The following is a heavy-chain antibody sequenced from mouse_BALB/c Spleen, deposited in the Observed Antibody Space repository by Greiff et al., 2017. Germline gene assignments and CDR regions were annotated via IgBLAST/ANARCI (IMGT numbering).Heavy chain of an antibody. CDR3: AREFTTAMFAY. V-gene: IGHV1-7*01. Sequence: QVQLKESGAELAKPGASVKMSCKASGYTFTSYWMHWVKQRPGQGLEWIGYINPSTGYTEYNQKFKDKATLTADKSSSTAYMQLSSLTSEDSAVYYCAREFTTAMFAYWGQGTLVTVSA. J-gene: IGHJ3*01. D-gene: IGHD1-2*01. CDR1: GYTFTSYW. CDR2: INPSTGYT.